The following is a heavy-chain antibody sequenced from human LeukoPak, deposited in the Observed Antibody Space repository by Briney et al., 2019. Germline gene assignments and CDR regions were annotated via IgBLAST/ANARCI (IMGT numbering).Heavy chain of an antibody. D-gene: IGHD5-12*01. CDR1: GGSISSSSYY. J-gene: IGHJ3*02. CDR2: IYYSGST. CDR3: AKQRRSGYSGYENAFYI. Sequence: SETLSLTCTVSGGSISSSSYYWDWIRQPPGKGLEWIGSIYYSGSTYYNPSLKSRVTISVDTSKNQFSLKLNSVTAADTAWYYCAKQRRSGYSGYENAFYIWGQGTMVTVSS. V-gene: IGHV4-39*01.